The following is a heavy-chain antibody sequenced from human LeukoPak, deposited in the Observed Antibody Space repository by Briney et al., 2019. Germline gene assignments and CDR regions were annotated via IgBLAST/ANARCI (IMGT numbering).Heavy chain of an antibody. D-gene: IGHD5-12*01. CDR3: ARAFVDSGYPFDY. V-gene: IGHV4-34*01. CDR1: GGSFSGYY. J-gene: IGHJ4*02. CDR2: INHSGST. Sequence: SETLSLTCAVYGGSFSGYYWSWVRQPPGKGLEWIGEINHSGSTNYNPSLKSRVTISVDTSKNQFSLKLSSVTAADTAVYYCARAFVDSGYPFDYWGQGTLVTVSS.